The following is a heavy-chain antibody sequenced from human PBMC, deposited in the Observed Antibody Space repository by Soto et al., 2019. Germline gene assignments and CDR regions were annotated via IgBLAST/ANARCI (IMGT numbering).Heavy chain of an antibody. CDR2: ISAYNGNT. D-gene: IGHD3-3*01. CDR1: GYTFTSYG. V-gene: IGHV1-18*04. Sequence: ASVKVSCKASGYTFTSYGISWVRQAPGQGLEWMGWISAYNGNTNYAQKLQGRVTMTTDTSTSTAYMELRSLRSDDTAVYYCARDRRYDFGSGYLDTHSNMDLSGKGNTVTVFS. CDR3: ARDRRYDFGSGYLDTHSNMDL. J-gene: IGHJ6*04.